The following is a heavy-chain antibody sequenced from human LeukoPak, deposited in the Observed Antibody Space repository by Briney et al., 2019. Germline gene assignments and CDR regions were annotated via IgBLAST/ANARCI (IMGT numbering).Heavy chain of an antibody. J-gene: IGHJ4*02. V-gene: IGHV3-33*01. CDR2: IWYDGSNK. D-gene: IGHD1-26*01. CDR1: GFTFSSYG. Sequence: GGSLRLSCAASGFTFSSYGMHWVRQAPGKGLEWVAVIWYDGSNKYYADSVKGRFTISRDNSKNTLYLQMNSLRAEDTAVYYCARASSDPSELPPAYFDYWGQGTLVTVSS. CDR3: ARASSDPSELPPAYFDY.